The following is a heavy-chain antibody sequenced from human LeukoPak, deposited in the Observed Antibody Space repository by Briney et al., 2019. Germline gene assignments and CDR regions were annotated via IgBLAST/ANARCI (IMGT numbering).Heavy chain of an antibody. J-gene: IGHJ4*02. V-gene: IGHV4-59*01. D-gene: IGHD6-19*01. Sequence: SETLSLTCTVSGGSIRSYYWTWIRQPPGMGLEWIGYIYYSGSTNYNPSLKSRVTISVDTSKNQFSLKLSSVTAADTAVYYCARAPPDSSGWYDYWGQGTLVTVSS. CDR1: GGSIRSYY. CDR2: IYYSGST. CDR3: ARAPPDSSGWYDY.